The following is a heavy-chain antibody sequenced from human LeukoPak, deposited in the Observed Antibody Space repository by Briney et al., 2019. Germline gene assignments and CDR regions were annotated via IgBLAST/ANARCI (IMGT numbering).Heavy chain of an antibody. Sequence: GGSLRLSCAASGFTFSSYSMNWVRQAPGKGLEWVSSISSSGNYIYYADSVKGRFTISRDNAKNSLYLQMNSLRAEDTAVYYCARALWFGETFPAYWGQGTLVTVSS. CDR1: GFTFSSYS. CDR2: ISSSGNYI. V-gene: IGHV3-21*01. CDR3: ARALWFGETFPAY. J-gene: IGHJ4*02. D-gene: IGHD3-10*01.